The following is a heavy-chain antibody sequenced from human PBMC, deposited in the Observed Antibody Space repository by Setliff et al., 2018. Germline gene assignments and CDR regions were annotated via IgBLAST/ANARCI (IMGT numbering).Heavy chain of an antibody. Sequence: GASVKVSCKASGYSFTDYYMHWVRQVPGRGLEWMGWINPKSGGTRYAQKFQGRVTMTRDTSISTAYMELSSLRSDDTAVYYCAGGILDFWGQGTLVTVSS. CDR3: AGGILDF. CDR2: INPKSGGT. D-gene: IGHD2-15*01. J-gene: IGHJ4*02. V-gene: IGHV1-2*02. CDR1: GYSFTDYY.